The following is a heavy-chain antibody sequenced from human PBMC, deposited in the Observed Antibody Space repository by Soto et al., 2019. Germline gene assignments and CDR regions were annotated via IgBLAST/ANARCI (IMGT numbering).Heavy chain of an antibody. J-gene: IGHJ6*02. CDR3: ATAGSTSSAYYYYAMDV. CDR1: GYTLTELS. V-gene: IGHV1-24*01. Sequence: ASVKVSCKVSGYTLTELSMHWVRQAPGKGLEWMGGFDPEDGETIYAQKFQGRFTMTEDTSTDTAYMELSSLRSEDTAVYYRATAGSTSSAYYYYAMDVWGQGTTVTVSS. CDR2: FDPEDGET. D-gene: IGHD2-2*01.